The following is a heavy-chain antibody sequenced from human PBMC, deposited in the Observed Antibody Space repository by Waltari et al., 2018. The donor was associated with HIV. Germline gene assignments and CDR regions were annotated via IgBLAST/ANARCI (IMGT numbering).Heavy chain of an antibody. V-gene: IGHV3-30*03. Sequence: QVQLVESGGGVVQPGRSLRLSCAASGFPFSSYGMHWVRRAPGQVLEWVAVISFDARTKSSAESVKRRFTISRDNSNITLYLQMNSLRPEDTAVYFCARPQERGFWSGYSSAGDVWGQGTTVTVSS. CDR3: ARPQERGFWSGYSSAGDV. CDR1: GFPFSSYG. J-gene: IGHJ6*02. CDR2: ISFDARTK. D-gene: IGHD3-3*01.